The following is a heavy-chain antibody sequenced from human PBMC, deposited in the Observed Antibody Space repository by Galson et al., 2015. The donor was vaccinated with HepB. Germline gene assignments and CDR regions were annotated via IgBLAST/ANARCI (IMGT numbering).Heavy chain of an antibody. Sequence: SLRLSCAASGFTFSSCAMSWVRQAPGKGLEWVSAISGSGGSTYYADSVKGRFTISRDNSKNTLYLRMNSLRAEDTAVYYCAKMGYGSGSYHRPDVWGQGTTVTVSS. CDR3: AKMGYGSGSYHRPDV. V-gene: IGHV3-23*01. J-gene: IGHJ6*02. CDR2: ISGSGGST. D-gene: IGHD3-10*01. CDR1: GFTFSSCA.